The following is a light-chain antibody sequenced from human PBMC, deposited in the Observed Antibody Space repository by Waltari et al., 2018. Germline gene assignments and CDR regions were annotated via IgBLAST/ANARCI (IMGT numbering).Light chain of an antibody. V-gene: IGLV1-40*01. CDR1: GTNFGAASE. CDR2: DND. J-gene: IGLJ2*01. CDR3: QSYDSSLGGPV. Sequence: QSVLTQPPSVSGAPGQRVPISCSGRGTNFGAASELHWYQQLPGTAPKLLIFDNDIRPSGVPDRFSGSKSGTSASLVITGLQAEDESDYYCQSYDSSLGGPVFGGGTKLTVL.